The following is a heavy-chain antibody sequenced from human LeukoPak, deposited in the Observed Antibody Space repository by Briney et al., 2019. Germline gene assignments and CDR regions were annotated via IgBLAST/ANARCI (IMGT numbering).Heavy chain of an antibody. J-gene: IGHJ4*02. V-gene: IGHV1-46*01. CDR2: IYPRDGST. CDR1: GYTFTNNY. CDR3: ARDQEGFDY. Sequence: ASVKVSCKASGYTFTNNYLHWVRQAPGQGLEWMGMIYPRDGSTSYAQNFQGRVTVTRDTSTTTVHMELRGLRSEDTAVYYCARDQEGFDYWGQGTVVSVSS.